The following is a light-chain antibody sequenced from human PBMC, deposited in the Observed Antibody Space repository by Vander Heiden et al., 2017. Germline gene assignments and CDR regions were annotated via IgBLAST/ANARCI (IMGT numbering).Light chain of an antibody. CDR3: SSYTSSSTHVV. V-gene: IGLV2-14*03. CDR2: DVS. CDR1: SSDVGGYDY. J-gene: IGLJ2*01. Sequence: QSALTQPASETGSSGQSITISCTGTSSDVGGYDYVSWYQQHPGKAPELMIYDVSNRPSGVSNRFSGSKSGNTASLTISGLQAEDEADYYCSSYTSSSTHVVFGGGTRLTVL.